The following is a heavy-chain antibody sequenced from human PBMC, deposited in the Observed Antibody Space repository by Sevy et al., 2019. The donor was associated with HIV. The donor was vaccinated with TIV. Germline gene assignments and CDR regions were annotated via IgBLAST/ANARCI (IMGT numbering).Heavy chain of an antibody. CDR3: ARGEGGSGRWYFDY. CDR1: GFTFSSYS. Sequence: GGSLRLSCAASGFTFSSYSMNWVRQAPGKGLEWVSYISSSSSTIYYAHSVKGRFTNSRDNAKNSLYLQMNSLRAEDTAVYYCARGEGGSGRWYFDYWGQGTLVTVSS. CDR2: ISSSSSTI. J-gene: IGHJ4*02. V-gene: IGHV3-48*01. D-gene: IGHD1-26*01.